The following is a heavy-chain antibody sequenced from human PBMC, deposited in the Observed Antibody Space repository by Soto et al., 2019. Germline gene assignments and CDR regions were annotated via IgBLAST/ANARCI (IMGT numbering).Heavy chain of an antibody. Sequence: PGGSLRLSCAASGFTFSSYVMHWVRQSPGKGLEWVAVIWYDGSNKYYADSVKGRFTISRDNSKNTLYLQMNSLRAEDTAVYYCAREKIVVVPAAALSYYYGMDVWGQGTTVTVSS. CDR3: AREKIVVVPAAALSYYYGMDV. D-gene: IGHD2-2*01. CDR2: IWYDGSNK. J-gene: IGHJ6*02. CDR1: GFTFSSYV. V-gene: IGHV3-33*01.